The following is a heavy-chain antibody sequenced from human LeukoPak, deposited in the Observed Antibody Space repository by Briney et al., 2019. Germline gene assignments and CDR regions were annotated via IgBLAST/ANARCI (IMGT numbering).Heavy chain of an antibody. CDR3: ARGEGQWPTEWFDP. J-gene: IGHJ5*02. D-gene: IGHD6-19*01. CDR1: GDSVSSNSAA. V-gene: IGHV6-1*01. Sequence: SQTLSLTCAFSGDSVSSNSAAWNWIRQSPSRGLEWLGRTYYRSKWYNDYAVSVKSRITINPDTSKNQFSLQLNSVTPEDTAVYYCARGEGQWPTEWFDPWGQGTLVTVSS. CDR2: TYYRSKWYN.